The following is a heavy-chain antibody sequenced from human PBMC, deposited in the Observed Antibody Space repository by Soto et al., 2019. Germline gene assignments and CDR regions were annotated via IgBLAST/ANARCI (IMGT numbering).Heavy chain of an antibody. CDR1: GGPSPNRYLV. J-gene: IGHJ6*02. CDR2: IYYSGST. CDR3: ARSVATMVRGVTLGDYYYGMDV. D-gene: IGHD3-10*01. V-gene: IGHV4-30-4*01. Sequence: VSGGPSPNRYLVCSCMRQNPRNSLEWIGYIYYSGSTYYNPSLKSRVTISVDTSKNQFSLKLSSVTAADTAVYYCARSVATMVRGVTLGDYYYGMDVWGQGTTVT.